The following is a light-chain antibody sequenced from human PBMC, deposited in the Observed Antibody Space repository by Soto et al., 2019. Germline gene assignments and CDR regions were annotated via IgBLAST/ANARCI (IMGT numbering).Light chain of an antibody. CDR3: QAWDSSTANVV. CDR2: QDS. J-gene: IGLJ2*01. V-gene: IGLV3-1*01. CDR1: KLGDKY. Sequence: SYELTQPPSVSVSPGQTASITCSGDKLGDKYAWWYQQKPGQSPVLVIYQDSKRPSGIPERFSGSNSGNTATLTISGTQAMDEADYYCQAWDSSTANVVFGGGTKLTVL.